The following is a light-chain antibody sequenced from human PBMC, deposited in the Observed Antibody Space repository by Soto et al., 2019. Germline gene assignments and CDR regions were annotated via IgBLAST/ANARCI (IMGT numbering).Light chain of an antibody. CDR2: EVS. J-gene: IGLJ3*02. CDR3: SSYTSSSTRV. Sequence: QSALTQPASVSGSPGQSITISCTGTSSDIGGYNSVSWYQQYPGKAPKLMIYEVSNRPSGVSNRFSGSKSGNTASLTISGLQAEDEADYYCSSYTSSSTRVFGGGTQVTVL. V-gene: IGLV2-14*01. CDR1: SSDIGGYNS.